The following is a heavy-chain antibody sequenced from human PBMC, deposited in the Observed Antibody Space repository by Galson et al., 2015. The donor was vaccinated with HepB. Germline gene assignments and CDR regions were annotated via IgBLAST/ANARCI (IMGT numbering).Heavy chain of an antibody. J-gene: IGHJ2*01. CDR2: ISWNSGSI. V-gene: IGHV3-9*01. Sequence: SLRLSCAASGFTFDDYAMHWVRQAPGKGLEWVSGISWNSGSIGYADSVKGRFTISRDNAKNSLYLQMNSLRAEDTALYYCAKVRVPSSGWTEDPFDLWGRGTLVTVSS. CDR3: AKVRVPSSGWTEDPFDL. CDR1: GFTFDDYA. D-gene: IGHD6-19*01.